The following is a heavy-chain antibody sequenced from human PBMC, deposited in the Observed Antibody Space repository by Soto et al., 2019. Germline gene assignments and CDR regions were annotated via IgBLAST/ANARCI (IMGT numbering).Heavy chain of an antibody. Sequence: ASVKVSCKTSRYSFSGYYMHWVRQAPGQGLEWMGWINPNSGGTNYAQKFQGWVTMTRDTSVSTAYMELSRLRSDDTAVYYCARSSYCSGGSCYSSGMDVWGQGTTVTVSS. CDR2: INPNSGGT. D-gene: IGHD2-15*01. J-gene: IGHJ6*02. V-gene: IGHV1-2*04. CDR1: RYSFSGYY. CDR3: ARSSYCSGGSCYSSGMDV.